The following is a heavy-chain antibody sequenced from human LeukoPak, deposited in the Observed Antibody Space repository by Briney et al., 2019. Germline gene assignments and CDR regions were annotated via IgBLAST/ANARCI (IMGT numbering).Heavy chain of an antibody. CDR2: IIPIFGTA. J-gene: IGHJ6*02. CDR3: AREVTTIQYYYYGMDV. D-gene: IGHD4-11*01. V-gene: IGHV1-69*13. Sequence: SVKVSCKASGYTFTSYYMHWVRQAPGQGLEWMGGIIPIFGTANYAQKFQGRVTITADESTSTAYMELSSLRSEDTAVYYCAREVTTIQYYYYGMDVWGQGTTVTVSS. CDR1: GYTFTSYY.